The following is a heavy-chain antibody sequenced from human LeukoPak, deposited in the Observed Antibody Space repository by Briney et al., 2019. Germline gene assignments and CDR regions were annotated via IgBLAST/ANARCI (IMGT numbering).Heavy chain of an antibody. D-gene: IGHD4-11*01. CDR1: GLTFSSYW. CDR3: VSRDYPADY. Sequence: GGSLRLSCAASGLTFSSYWMSWVRQTPGKGLEWVSRINRDGSSTNYADSVKGRFTISRDNAKNTLYLQMKSLRAEDTAVYYCVSRDYPADYWGQGTLVTVSS. V-gene: IGHV3-74*01. CDR2: INRDGSST. J-gene: IGHJ4*02.